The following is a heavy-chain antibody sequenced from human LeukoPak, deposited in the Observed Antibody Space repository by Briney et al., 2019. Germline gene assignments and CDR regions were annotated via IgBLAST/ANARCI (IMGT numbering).Heavy chain of an antibody. Sequence: ASVKVSCKASGYTFTGYYMHWVRQAPGQGLEWMGWISAYSGNTNYAQKLQGRVTMTTDTSTSTAYMELRSLRSDDTAVYYCARPYYDSSAPPYDYWGQGTLVTVSS. J-gene: IGHJ4*02. CDR2: ISAYSGNT. D-gene: IGHD3-22*01. CDR1: GYTFTGYY. V-gene: IGHV1-18*04. CDR3: ARPYYDSSAPPYDY.